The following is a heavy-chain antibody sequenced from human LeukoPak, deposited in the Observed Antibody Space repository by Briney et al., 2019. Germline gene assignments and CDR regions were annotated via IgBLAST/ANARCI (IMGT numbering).Heavy chain of an antibody. J-gene: IGHJ3*02. CDR1: GFTFSRYA. CDR2: ISHDAKST. Sequence: GGSLRLSCAASGFTFSRYAMHWVRQVPGKGLEWVTVISHDAKSTYHVDSVKGRFTISRDNSKNTLYLQMNSLRAEDTAVYYCARLGYSGSYYERVFDIWGQGTMVTVSS. D-gene: IGHD1-26*01. V-gene: IGHV3-30*04. CDR3: ARLGYSGSYYERVFDI.